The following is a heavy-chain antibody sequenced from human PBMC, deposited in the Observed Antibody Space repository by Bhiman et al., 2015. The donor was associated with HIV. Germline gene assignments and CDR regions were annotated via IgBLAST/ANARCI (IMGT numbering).Heavy chain of an antibody. V-gene: IGHV3-21*01. J-gene: IGHJ4*02. Sequence: EVQLVESGGGLVQPGRSLRLSCAASGFTFSIYTMNWVRQAPGKGLEWVSSISSSSSYIYYADSVKGRFTISRDNAKNSLYLQMNSLRAEDTAMYYCARSGATGLHEDYFDYWGQGTLVTVSS. CDR3: ARSGATGLHEDYFDY. D-gene: IGHD1-26*01. CDR2: ISSSSSYI. CDR1: GFTFSIYT.